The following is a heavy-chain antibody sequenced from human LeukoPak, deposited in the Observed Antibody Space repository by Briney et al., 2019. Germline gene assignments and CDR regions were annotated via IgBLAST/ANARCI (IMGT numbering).Heavy chain of an antibody. CDR2: IYYSGST. CDR1: GASISSEGYY. V-gene: IGHV4-31*03. CDR3: ARGKYYDSSTEYYFDY. D-gene: IGHD3-16*01. J-gene: IGHJ4*02. Sequence: PQTLSLTCTVSGASISSEGYYWSWIRQHPGKGLEWIGYIYYSGSTYYNPSLKSRVTMSVDTSNSQFSLKLRSVTAADTAVYYCARGKYYDSSTEYYFDYWGQGTLVTVSS.